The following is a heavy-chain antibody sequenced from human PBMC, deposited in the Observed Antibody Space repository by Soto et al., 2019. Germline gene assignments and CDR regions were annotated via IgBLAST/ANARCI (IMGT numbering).Heavy chain of an antibody. J-gene: IGHJ4*02. CDR3: ARGDTVVVPAAMPGFSFDF. CDR1: GYTFTNYG. Sequence: QVQLVQSGAKVKKPGASVKVSCKASGYTFTNYGISWVRQAPGQGLEWMGWIIPYNGKTDYAQNLQGRVTMTTDTSTSTAYMELRSLRSDDTAVYYCARGDTVVVPAAMPGFSFDFWGQGTLVTVSS. V-gene: IGHV1-18*01. D-gene: IGHD2-2*01. CDR2: IIPYNGKT.